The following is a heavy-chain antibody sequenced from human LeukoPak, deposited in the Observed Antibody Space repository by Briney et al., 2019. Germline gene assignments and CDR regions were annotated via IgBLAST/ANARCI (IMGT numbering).Heavy chain of an antibody. V-gene: IGHV3-7*03. D-gene: IGHD6-6*01. CDR3: ARSSYSSSSSA. J-gene: IGHJ3*01. Sequence: PGGSLGLSCAVSGFTFSGFWMSWSRQAPGKGLEWVASINSDGSEGYYADVVKGRFTISRDNAKNSLYLQINSLRAEDTAVYYCARSSYSSSSSAWGQGTMVTVSS. CDR1: GFTFSGFW. CDR2: INSDGSEG.